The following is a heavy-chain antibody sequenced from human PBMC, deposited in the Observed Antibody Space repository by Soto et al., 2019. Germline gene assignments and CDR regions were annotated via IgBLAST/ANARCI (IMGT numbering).Heavy chain of an antibody. CDR3: ARGITMVRGGLNYYYGMDV. D-gene: IGHD3-10*01. V-gene: IGHV3-21*01. CDR2: ISSSSSYI. Sequence: GGSLSLSCAASGFTFSSYNMNFVRQAPGKGLEWVSSISSSSSYIYYADSVKGRFTISRDNAKNSLYLQMNSLRAEDTAVYYCARGITMVRGGLNYYYGMDVWGKGTTVTFSS. CDR1: GFTFSSYN. J-gene: IGHJ6*04.